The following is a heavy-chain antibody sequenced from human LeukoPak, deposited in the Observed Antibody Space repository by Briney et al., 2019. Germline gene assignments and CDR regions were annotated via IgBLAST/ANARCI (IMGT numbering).Heavy chain of an antibody. V-gene: IGHV1-2*02. CDR2: INPNSGGT. CDR3: ARGGDCYSSENDAFGI. CDR1: GYTFTGYY. Sequence: GASVKVSCKASGYTFTGYYMHWVRQAPGQGLEWMGWINPNSGGTNYAQKFQGRVTMTRDTSISTAYMELSRLRSDDTAVYYCARGGDCYSSENDAFGIWGQGTMVTVSS. J-gene: IGHJ3*02. D-gene: IGHD2-21*02.